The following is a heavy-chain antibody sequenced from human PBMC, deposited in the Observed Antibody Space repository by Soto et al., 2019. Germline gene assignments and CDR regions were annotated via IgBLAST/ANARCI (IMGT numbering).Heavy chain of an antibody. D-gene: IGHD1-20*01. V-gene: IGHV1-69*08. J-gene: IGHJ4*02. CDR2: IIPILGIA. Sequence: QVQLVQSGAEVKKPGSSVKVSCKASGGTFSNYTITWVRQAPGQGLEWMGRIIPILGIANYAQNFQGRVTITAYKPTSTAYMELSSLTSEDTAVYYCAREPASYNWTDGYFDYWGQGTLVTVSS. CDR1: GGTFSNYT. CDR3: AREPASYNWTDGYFDY.